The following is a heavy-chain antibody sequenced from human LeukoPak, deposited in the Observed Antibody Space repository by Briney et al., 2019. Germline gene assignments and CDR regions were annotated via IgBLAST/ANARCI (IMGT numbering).Heavy chain of an antibody. V-gene: IGHV3-30*18. CDR1: GFTFSSYG. Sequence: PGGSLRLSCAASGFTFSSYGMHWVRQAPGKGLEWVAVISYDGSNKYYADSVKGRFTISRDNSKNTLYLQMNSLRAEDTAVYYCAKEVRYAFDIWGQGTMVTVSS. J-gene: IGHJ3*02. CDR3: AKEVRYAFDI. CDR2: ISYDGSNK.